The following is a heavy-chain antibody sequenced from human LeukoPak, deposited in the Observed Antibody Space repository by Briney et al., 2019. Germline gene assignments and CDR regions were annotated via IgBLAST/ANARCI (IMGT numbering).Heavy chain of an antibody. Sequence: VASVKVSCKASGYTFTGYYMHWVRQAPGQGLEWMGWINPNSGGTNYAQKFQGRVTMTRDTSISTAYMELSRLRSDDTAVYYYARFERDSRFGEWANFDYWGQGTLVTVSS. J-gene: IGHJ4*02. CDR2: INPNSGGT. CDR3: ARFERDSRFGEWANFDY. V-gene: IGHV1-2*02. D-gene: IGHD3-10*01. CDR1: GYTFTGYY.